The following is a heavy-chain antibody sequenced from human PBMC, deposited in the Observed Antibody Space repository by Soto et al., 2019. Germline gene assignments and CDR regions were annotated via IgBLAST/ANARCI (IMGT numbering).Heavy chain of an antibody. J-gene: IGHJ6*03. Sequence: GSLRLSCAASGFTFSSYAMSWVRQAPGKGLERVSAISGSGGSTYYADSVKGRFTISRDNSKNTLYLQMNSLRAEDTAVYYCAKVGTIWSGYYLLLVDYYYMDVWGKGTTVTVSS. CDR2: ISGSGGST. CDR3: AKVGTIWSGYYLLLVDYYYMDV. V-gene: IGHV3-23*01. D-gene: IGHD3-3*01. CDR1: GFTFSSYA.